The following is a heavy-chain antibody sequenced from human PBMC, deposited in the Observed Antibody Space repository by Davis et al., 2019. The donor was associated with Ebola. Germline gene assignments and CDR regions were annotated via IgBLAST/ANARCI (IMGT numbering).Heavy chain of an antibody. D-gene: IGHD3-10*01. Sequence: GESLKISCAASGFTFSNHHMHWVRQAPGKGLEWVAFISPDGSDKYIADSVKGRFTISRDNSKDTLYVEVNSLRVEDTAIYYCGRGGGSGSYPFAYWGQGTLVTVSS. J-gene: IGHJ4*02. CDR1: GFTFSNHH. CDR3: GRGGGSGSYPFAY. CDR2: ISPDGSDK. V-gene: IGHV3-30*03.